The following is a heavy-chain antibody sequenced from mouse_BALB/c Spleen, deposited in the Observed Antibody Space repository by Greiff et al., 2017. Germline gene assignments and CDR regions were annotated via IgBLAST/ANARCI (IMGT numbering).Heavy chain of an antibody. CDR2: ISSGGSYT. Sequence: EVKLMESGGGLVKPGGSLKLSCAASGFTFSSYTMSWVRQTQEKRLEWVATISSGGSYTYYPDSVKGRFTISRDNAKNTLYLQMSSLKSEDTAMYYCTRDGKDAMDYWGQGTSVTVSS. CDR3: TRDGKDAMDY. J-gene: IGHJ4*01. CDR1: GFTFSSYT. D-gene: IGHD4-1*01. V-gene: IGHV5-6-4*01.